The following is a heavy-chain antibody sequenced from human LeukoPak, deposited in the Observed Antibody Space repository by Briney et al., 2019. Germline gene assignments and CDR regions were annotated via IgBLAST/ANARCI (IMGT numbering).Heavy chain of an antibody. CDR2: INAGNGNT. V-gene: IGHV1-3*01. J-gene: IGHJ5*02. Sequence: ASVKVSCKASGYTFTSYAMHWVRQAPGQRLEWMGWINAGNGNTKYSQKFQGRVTITRDISASTACMELSSLRSEDTAVYYCASSTGSGRYYGSGSYYNNWFDPWGQGTLVTVSS. CDR3: ASSTGSGRYYGSGSYYNNWFDP. CDR1: GYTFTSYA. D-gene: IGHD3-10*01.